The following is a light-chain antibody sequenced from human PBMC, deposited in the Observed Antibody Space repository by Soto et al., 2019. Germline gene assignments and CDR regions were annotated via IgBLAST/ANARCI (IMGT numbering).Light chain of an antibody. J-gene: IGKJ5*01. CDR2: DTS. CDR3: QQRGNWPIT. V-gene: IGKV3-11*01. CDR1: QSVSSS. Sequence: EIVLTQSPATLSLSPGERATLSCRASQSVSSSLAWYQQKSGQAPRLLIYDTSNRATGIPARFSGSGSGTDFTLTISSLEPEDFAVYYCQQRGNWPITFGQGTRLEIK.